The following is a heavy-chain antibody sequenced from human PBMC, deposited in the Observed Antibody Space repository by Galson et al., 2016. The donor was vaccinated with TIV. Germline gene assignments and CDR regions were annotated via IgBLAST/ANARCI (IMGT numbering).Heavy chain of an antibody. CDR1: GYMFSSHA. V-gene: IGHV1-3*01. CDR3: AREAVGAVKYFDN. Sequence: SVKVSCKASGYMFSSHAMHWVRQAPGQRLEWMGWINAGNGNTEHSQNFQGRVTITRDTSATTTYMELRSLRSEDMAVYYCAREAVGAVKYFDNWGQGTLVTASS. J-gene: IGHJ4*02. D-gene: IGHD4-23*01. CDR2: INAGNGNT.